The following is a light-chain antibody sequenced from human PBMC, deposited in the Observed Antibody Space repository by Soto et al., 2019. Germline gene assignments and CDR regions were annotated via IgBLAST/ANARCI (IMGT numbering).Light chain of an antibody. J-gene: IGKJ1*01. Sequence: DIQMTQSPSTLSASVGDRVTITCRASQSISSWLAWYQQKPGKAPKLRIYDASSLESGVPSRFSGSGSGTEFTLTISSLQPDDFATYYCQQYNSYWTVGQGTKVEI. CDR2: DAS. CDR3: QQYNSYWT. V-gene: IGKV1-5*01. CDR1: QSISSW.